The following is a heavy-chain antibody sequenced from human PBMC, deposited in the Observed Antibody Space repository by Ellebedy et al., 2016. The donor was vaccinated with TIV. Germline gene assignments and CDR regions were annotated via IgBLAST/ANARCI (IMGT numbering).Heavy chain of an antibody. V-gene: IGHV4-61*01. CDR3: ARATTADKVVVPWYYYMDV. J-gene: IGHJ6*03. CDR2: IYYSGST. Sequence: SETLSLTXAVSGYSISSGYYWGCIRQPPGKGLEWIGYIYYSGSTNYNPSLKSRVTMSVDTSKNQFSLKLNSLTAADTAVYFCARATTADKVVVPWYYYMDVWGKGTTVTVSS. CDR1: GYSISSGYY. D-gene: IGHD2-2*01.